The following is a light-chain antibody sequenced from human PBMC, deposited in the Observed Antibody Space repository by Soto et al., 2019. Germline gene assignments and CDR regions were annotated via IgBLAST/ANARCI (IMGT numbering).Light chain of an antibody. CDR3: SSYTSSNVV. V-gene: IGLV2-14*01. J-gene: IGLJ2*01. Sequence: QSVLTQPASVSGSPGQSITISCTGPSSDVGGYNYVSWYQQHPGKAPKLMIYDVSNRPSGVSNRFSGSKSGNTASLTISGLQAEDEADYYCSSYTSSNVVFGGGTKLTVL. CDR1: SSDVGGYNY. CDR2: DVS.